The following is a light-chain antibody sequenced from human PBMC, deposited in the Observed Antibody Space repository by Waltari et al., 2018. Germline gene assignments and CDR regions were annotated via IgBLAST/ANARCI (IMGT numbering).Light chain of an antibody. Sequence: QSVLTQPPSVSGAPGQRVTIPSPGSRSNSGAGYDVHWYQYLPGTIPKLVIYGNKNRPTGVPYRFSGSKSGTSASLAITGLQAEDEAYYYCQSYDISLRGVFGGGTKLTVL. V-gene: IGLV1-40*01. CDR2: GNK. CDR1: RSNSGAGYD. CDR3: QSYDISLRGV. J-gene: IGLJ3*02.